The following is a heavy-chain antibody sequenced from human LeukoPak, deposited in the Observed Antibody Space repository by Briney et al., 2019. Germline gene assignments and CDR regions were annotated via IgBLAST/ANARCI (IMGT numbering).Heavy chain of an antibody. CDR1: GFTFSSYD. D-gene: IGHD3-22*01. Sequence: QPGGSLRLSCAASGFTFSSYDMNWVRQTPGRGLEWLSVIYPGGVTKYAESVKGRFTVSRDIAKNTVYLEMNDLRAEDTALYYCAREIGYYFDSDDSRLRGRLDVWGKGTSVTVSS. CDR2: IYPGGVT. CDR3: AREIGYYFDSDDSRLRGRLDV. V-gene: IGHV3-53*01. J-gene: IGHJ6*04.